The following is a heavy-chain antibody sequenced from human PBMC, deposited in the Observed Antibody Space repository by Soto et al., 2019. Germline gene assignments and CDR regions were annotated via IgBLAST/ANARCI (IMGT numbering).Heavy chain of an antibody. V-gene: IGHV4-59*02. CDR2: IYYSGST. J-gene: IGHJ5*01. Sequence: PSETLSLTCTVSGGSVSSYYWSWIRQSPEKGLEWIGYIYYSGSTKYKPSLKSRVTISVDTSKNQFSLKVSSATAADTAVYYCARLTISPLHHNLLDSWGQGSLVIVSS. D-gene: IGHD3-3*01. CDR3: ARLTISPLHHNLLDS. CDR1: GGSVSSYY.